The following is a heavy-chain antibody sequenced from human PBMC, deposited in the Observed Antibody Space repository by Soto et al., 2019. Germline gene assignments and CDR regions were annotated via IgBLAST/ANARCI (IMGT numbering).Heavy chain of an antibody. J-gene: IGHJ5*02. D-gene: IGHD2-21*02. CDR3: ARLAVYTPTAFMGFSPRNLFDP. Sequence: APVKVSCKACGYTFTSYAMHWVRQAPGQRLEWMGWINAGNGNTKYSQKFQGRVAITRDTSASTAYMELSSLRSEDTAVYYCARLAVYTPTAFMGFSPRNLFDPWGQGTPVTVSS. CDR1: GYTFTSYA. V-gene: IGHV1-3*01. CDR2: INAGNGNT.